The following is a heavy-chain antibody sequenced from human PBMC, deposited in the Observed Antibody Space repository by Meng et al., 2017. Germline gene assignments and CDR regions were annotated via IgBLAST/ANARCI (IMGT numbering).Heavy chain of an antibody. Sequence: SVKVSCKASGYTFTGYYMHWVRQAPGQGLEWMGGIIPIFGTANYAQKFQGRVTITADESTSTAYMELSSLRSEDTAVYYCASIHSSGWYGFVWGQGTLVTVSS. D-gene: IGHD6-19*01. V-gene: IGHV1-69*13. CDR1: GYTFTGYY. CDR2: IIPIFGTA. J-gene: IGHJ4*02. CDR3: ASIHSSGWYGFV.